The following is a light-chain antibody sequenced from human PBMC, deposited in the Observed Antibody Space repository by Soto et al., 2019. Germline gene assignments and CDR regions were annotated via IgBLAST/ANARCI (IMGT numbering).Light chain of an antibody. CDR3: QQFHTYPIT. CDR2: DAS. Sequence: AIQLTQSPPSLSASVGDRITITCRASQDISRSLAWYQQQPGRPPKLLIYDASILQAGVPSKFRGSGSGTDFTLTISGLQPEDFVTYSCQQFHTYPITFGQGTRLEIK. J-gene: IGKJ5*01. V-gene: IGKV1-13*02. CDR1: QDISRS.